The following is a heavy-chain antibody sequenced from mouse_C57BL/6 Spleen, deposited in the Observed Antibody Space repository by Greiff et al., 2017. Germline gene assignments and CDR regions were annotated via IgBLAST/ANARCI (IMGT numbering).Heavy chain of an antibody. Sequence: QVQLQQSGPELVKPGASVKISCKASGYAFSSSWMNWVKQRPGKGLEWIGRIYPGDGDTNYNGKFKGKATLTADKSSSTAYMQLSSLTSEDSAVYFCASTTDYAMDYWGQGTSVTVSS. J-gene: IGHJ4*01. D-gene: IGHD1-1*01. CDR2: IYPGDGDT. V-gene: IGHV1-82*01. CDR3: ASTTDYAMDY. CDR1: GYAFSSSW.